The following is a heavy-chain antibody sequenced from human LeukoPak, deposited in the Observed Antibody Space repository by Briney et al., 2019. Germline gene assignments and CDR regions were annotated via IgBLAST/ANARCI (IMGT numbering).Heavy chain of an antibody. J-gene: IGHJ4*02. CDR2: FDPEDGET. V-gene: IGHV1-24*01. CDR3: ATGSITMVRGVIVGFDY. CDR1: GYTLTELS. Sequence: GASVKVSCKVSGYTLTELSMHWVRQAPGKGLEWMGGFDPEDGETIYAQKFQGRVTMTEDTSTDTAYMELSSLRSEDTAVYYCATGSITMVRGVIVGFDYWGQGTLVTVSS. D-gene: IGHD3-10*01.